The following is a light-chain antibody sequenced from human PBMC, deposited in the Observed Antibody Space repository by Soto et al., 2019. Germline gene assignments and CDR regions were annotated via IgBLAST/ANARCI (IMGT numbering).Light chain of an antibody. V-gene: IGKV1-5*03. CDR1: QSIRDG. Sequence: DIQMTQSPSTVSASVGVRATITGRASQSIRDGLAWFQQKPGKAPRLLIYEASRLESGVPSRISGSGSGTEFTLTISSLQPDDFATYYCQQYTNYPWTFGQGTKVDIK. CDR3: QQYTNYPWT. CDR2: EAS. J-gene: IGKJ1*01.